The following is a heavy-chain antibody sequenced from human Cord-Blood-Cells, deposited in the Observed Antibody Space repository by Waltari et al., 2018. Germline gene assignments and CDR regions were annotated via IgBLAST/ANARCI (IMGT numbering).Heavy chain of an antibody. CDR3: ARGEGIVEAFNI. CDR1: GGSISSGDYY. V-gene: IGHV4-30-4*01. CDR2: NYCSGIT. J-gene: IGHJ3*02. D-gene: IGHD1-1*01. Sequence: QVQLQESGPGLVKPSQTLSLTCTVSGGSISSGDYYWSWNRQPPGKGLEWIGYNYCSGITYYNPSLKWRVTQSVDTSKDQFSLKLSSVTAADTAVYYCARGEGIVEAFNIWGQGTMVTVSS.